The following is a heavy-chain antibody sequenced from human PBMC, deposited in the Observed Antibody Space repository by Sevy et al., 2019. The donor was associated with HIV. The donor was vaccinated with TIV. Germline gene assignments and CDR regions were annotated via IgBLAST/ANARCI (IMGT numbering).Heavy chain of an antibody. D-gene: IGHD2-2*02. Sequence: GGSLRLSCAASGFTFSSYSMNWVRQAPGKGQEWVSSISSSSSYIYYADSVKGRFTISRDNAKNSLYLQMNSLRAEDTAVYYCARVLDIVVVPAAILTTGPIDYWGQGTLVTVSS. J-gene: IGHJ4*02. CDR1: GFTFSSYS. CDR2: ISSSSSYI. CDR3: ARVLDIVVVPAAILTTGPIDY. V-gene: IGHV3-21*01.